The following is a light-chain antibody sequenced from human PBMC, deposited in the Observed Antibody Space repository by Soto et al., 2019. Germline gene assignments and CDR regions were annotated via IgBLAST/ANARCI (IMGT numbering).Light chain of an antibody. CDR3: QQYNSWPWT. Sequence: ENVLTQSPGTLSLSPGERATLSCRASQSISSSYLAWYQQKPGQTPRLLIYHASNRATGIPDRFSGSGSGTDFTLTISRLEPEDFAVYYCQQYNSWPWTFGQGTKVEIK. CDR1: QSISSSY. V-gene: IGKV3-20*01. J-gene: IGKJ1*01. CDR2: HAS.